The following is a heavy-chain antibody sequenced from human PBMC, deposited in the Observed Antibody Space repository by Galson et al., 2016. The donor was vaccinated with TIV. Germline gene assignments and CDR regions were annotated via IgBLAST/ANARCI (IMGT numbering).Heavy chain of an antibody. CDR1: GFTFCDYA. V-gene: IGHV3-30-3*01. Sequence: SLRLSCAASGFTFCDYAMNWVRQTAGKGLEWVAGISYDGSNKFYADSVKGRFTFSRDNSKNTLYLQMNSLRAEDTAMYFCARDLGSSGYFDYWGQGTLVTVSS. CDR2: ISYDGSNK. J-gene: IGHJ4*02. CDR3: ARDLGSSGYFDY. D-gene: IGHD6-6*01.